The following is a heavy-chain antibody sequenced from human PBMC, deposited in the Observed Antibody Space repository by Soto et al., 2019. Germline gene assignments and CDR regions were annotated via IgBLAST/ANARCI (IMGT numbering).Heavy chain of an antibody. CDR3: ARRYGDAFDI. V-gene: IGHV4-59*08. Sequence: QVQLQESGPGLVKPSETLSLTCTVSGGSISSYYWSWIRQPPGKGLEWIGYIYYSGSTNYNPSLNSRVSISVDTSKNLFSLKLSSVTAADTAVYYYARRYGDAFDIWGQGTMVTVSS. D-gene: IGHD4-17*01. CDR2: IYYSGST. J-gene: IGHJ3*02. CDR1: GGSISSYY.